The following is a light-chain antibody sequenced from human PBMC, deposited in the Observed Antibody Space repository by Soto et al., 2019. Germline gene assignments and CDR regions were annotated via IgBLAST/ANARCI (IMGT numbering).Light chain of an antibody. CDR1: QGISSY. V-gene: IGKV1-9*01. CDR2: AAS. Sequence: IQLTQSPSSLSASVGDRATITCRASQGISSYLAWYQQKPGKAPKPLIYAASTLQSGVPSRFSGSVSGTDITLSLSSLQPEDFATYSCPQPNSYTVTFGGGTEVDIK. J-gene: IGKJ4*01. CDR3: PQPNSYTVT.